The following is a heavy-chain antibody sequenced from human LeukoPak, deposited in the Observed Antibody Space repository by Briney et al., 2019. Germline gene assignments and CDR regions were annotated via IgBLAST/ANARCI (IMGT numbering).Heavy chain of an antibody. J-gene: IGHJ4*02. D-gene: IGHD3-22*01. V-gene: IGHV3-23*01. CDR2: ISGSGGST. CDR3: AKDFSYDSSGYYYPDY. CDR1: GFTFSSYA. Sequence: GGSLSLSCAASGFTFSSYAMSWVRQAPGRGLEWVSAISGSGGSTYYADSVKGRFTTSRDNSKHTLYLQMNSQRAEDTAVYYCAKDFSYDSSGYYYPDYWGQGTLVTVSS.